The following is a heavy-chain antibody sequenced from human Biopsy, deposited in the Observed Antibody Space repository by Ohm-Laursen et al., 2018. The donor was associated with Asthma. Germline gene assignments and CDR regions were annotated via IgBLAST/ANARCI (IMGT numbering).Heavy chain of an antibody. J-gene: IGHJ6*02. Sequence: ASVKVSCKTSGYTFNSAGITWVRQAPGQGTEWMGWISVYNGNTKVAQKLQDRVTMITDTSTSTAYMELRSLRSDDTAVYFCARAVDYSHYYGIDVWGQGTTVTVS. V-gene: IGHV1-18*01. CDR2: ISVYNGNT. CDR1: GYTFNSAG. CDR3: ARAVDYSHYYGIDV. D-gene: IGHD3-10*01.